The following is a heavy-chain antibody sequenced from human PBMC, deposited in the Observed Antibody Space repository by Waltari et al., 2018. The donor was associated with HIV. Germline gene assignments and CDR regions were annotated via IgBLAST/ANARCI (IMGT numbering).Heavy chain of an antibody. CDR3: AREGSTVASFHH. J-gene: IGHJ1*01. CDR2: IKDDGSDK. D-gene: IGHD4-17*01. Sequence: EVQLVESGGGLVQPGGSLRPPCAASGVSFKTHWMTWVRLAPGKGLEWVANIKDDGSDKFYVDSVKGRFTISRDNAKNSLYLQMNSLRVEDTAIYYCAREGSTVASFHHWGQGTLVTVSS. V-gene: IGHV3-7*01. CDR1: GVSFKTHW.